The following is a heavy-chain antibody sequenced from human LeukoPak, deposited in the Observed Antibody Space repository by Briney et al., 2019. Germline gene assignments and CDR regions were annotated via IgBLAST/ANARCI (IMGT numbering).Heavy chain of an antibody. CDR1: GYTFTGYY. J-gene: IGHJ5*02. CDR2: INPNSGDT. D-gene: IGHD3-10*01. V-gene: IGHV1-2*02. Sequence: ASVKVSCKASGYTFTGYYMHWVRQAPGQGLECMGWINPNSGDTNYSQKFQGRVTMTRDTSISTAYMELSRLTSDDTAVYYCARQPDSGSPLNWFDPWGQGTLVTVSS. CDR3: ARQPDSGSPLNWFDP.